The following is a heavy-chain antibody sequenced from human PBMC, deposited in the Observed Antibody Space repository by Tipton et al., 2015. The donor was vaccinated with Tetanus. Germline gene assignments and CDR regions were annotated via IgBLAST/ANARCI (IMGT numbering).Heavy chain of an antibody. CDR2: IIPIFGTA. D-gene: IGHD3-3*01. CDR3: ASVEKALEWLPLDY. Sequence: QVQLVQSGAEVKKPGASVKVSCKASGYTFTSYGISWVRQAPGQGLEWMGGIIPIFGTANYAQKFQGRVTITADESTSTAYMELSSLRSEDTAVYYCASVEKALEWLPLDYWGQGTLVTVSS. J-gene: IGHJ4*02. V-gene: IGHV1-69*01. CDR1: GYTFTSYG.